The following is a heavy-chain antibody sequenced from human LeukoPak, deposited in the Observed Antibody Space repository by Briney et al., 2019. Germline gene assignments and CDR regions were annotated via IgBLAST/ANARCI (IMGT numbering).Heavy chain of an antibody. D-gene: IGHD2-21*02. CDR2: INPDSGGT. Sequence: ASVEVSCKASGYTFTGYYMHWVRQAPGQGLEWMGWINPDSGGTNYAQKFQGRVTMTRDTSISAAYMELSRLRSDDTAVYYCATSGAYCGGDCYSVHFDYWGQGTLVTVSS. CDR3: ATSGAYCGGDCYSVHFDY. V-gene: IGHV1-2*02. CDR1: GYTFTGYY. J-gene: IGHJ4*02.